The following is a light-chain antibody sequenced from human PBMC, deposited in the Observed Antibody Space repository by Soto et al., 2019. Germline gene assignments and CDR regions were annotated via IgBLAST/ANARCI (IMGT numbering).Light chain of an antibody. J-gene: IGKJ5*01. CDR2: AAS. V-gene: IGKV3-20*01. CDR3: QQYGTSPDT. CDR1: QSVSGSY. Sequence: IVLSQSAGTLSLSPGERATVSCRDSQSVSGSYLAWYQQKPGQAPRLLIYAASSRATGIPDRFSGSGSGTDFTLTISRLEPEDFAVYYCQQYGTSPDTFGQGTRLEIK.